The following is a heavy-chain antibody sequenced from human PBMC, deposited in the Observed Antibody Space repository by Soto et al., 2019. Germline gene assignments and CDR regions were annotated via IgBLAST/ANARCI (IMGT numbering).Heavy chain of an antibody. CDR1: GGSISSGDYY. CDR2: IYYSGSA. D-gene: IGHD2-21*02. CDR3: ARAKTLIVGVTAIPDYFDY. V-gene: IGHV4-30-4*01. Sequence: KSSETLSLTCTVSGGSISSGDYYWSWIRQPPGKGLEWIGNIYYSGSAYYSPSLRSRLSISLDTSKNQFSLKVISVTAADTAVYYCARAKTLIVGVTAIPDYFDYWAQGTLVTVPQ. J-gene: IGHJ4*02.